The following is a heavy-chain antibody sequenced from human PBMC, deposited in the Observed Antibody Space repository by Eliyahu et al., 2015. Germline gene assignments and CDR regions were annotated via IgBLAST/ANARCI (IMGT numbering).Heavy chain of an antibody. CDR1: GXPFSSYW. V-gene: IGHV3-74*01. J-gene: IGHJ3*01. CDR3: ARPQLLSDDVFND. CDR2: IXPDGTIT. Sequence: EAHLVESGGDLVQPGGSLXLSCAASGXPFSSYWXXWVRXVPGKGLAWVSRIXPDGTITRYADSVKGRFTISRDNAKNTLYLQMNSLRVDDTAVYYCARPQLLSDDVFNDWGRGTMVTVSS.